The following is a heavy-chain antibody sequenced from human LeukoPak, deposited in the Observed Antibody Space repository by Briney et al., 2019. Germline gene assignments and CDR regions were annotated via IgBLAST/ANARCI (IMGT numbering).Heavy chain of an antibody. D-gene: IGHD6-13*01. Sequence: PGGSLRLSCAASGFTFSTYAMTWVCQAPGKGREWVSAISGSGGNTYYADSVKGRFTISRDSSKNTLYLQMISLRAEDTAVYYCATDPGSSWTDYWGQGTLVTVSS. V-gene: IGHV3-23*01. CDR1: GFTFSTYA. CDR2: ISGSGGNT. CDR3: ATDPGSSWTDY. J-gene: IGHJ4*02.